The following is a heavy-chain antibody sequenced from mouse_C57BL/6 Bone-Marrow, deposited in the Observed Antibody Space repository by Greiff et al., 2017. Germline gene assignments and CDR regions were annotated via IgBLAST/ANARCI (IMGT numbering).Heavy chain of an antibody. V-gene: IGHV1-82*01. CDR2: IDPGVGDT. Sequence: LMQPGASVTISCKASGYAFSSSWMNCVKQRPGKGIEWIGRIDPGVGDTTYNWKFKGKATLTADKSSSTAYMQLSILTSEDSAVSFCSRHFYEYDEYSMDYWGQGTSVTVSS. J-gene: IGHJ4*01. CDR1: GYAFSSSW. D-gene: IGHD2-4*01. CDR3: SRHFYEYDEYSMDY.